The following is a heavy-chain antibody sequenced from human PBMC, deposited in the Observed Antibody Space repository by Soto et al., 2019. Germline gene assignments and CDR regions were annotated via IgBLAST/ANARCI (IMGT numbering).Heavy chain of an antibody. V-gene: IGHV3-23*01. CDR1: GFTFTNYA. CDR3: TTDPTTTYSGYDWDYYYYGMDV. D-gene: IGHD5-12*01. Sequence: PGGSLRLSCAASGFTFTNYAMNWVRQAPGKGLEWVSTITETDGGRTNYADSVKGRFTISRDDSKNTLYLQMNSLKTEDTAVYYCTTDPTTTYSGYDWDYYYYGMDVSGQGTTVTVSS. CDR2: ITETDGGRT. J-gene: IGHJ6*02.